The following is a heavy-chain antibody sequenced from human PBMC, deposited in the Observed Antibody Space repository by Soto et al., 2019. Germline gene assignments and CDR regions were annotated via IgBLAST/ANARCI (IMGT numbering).Heavy chain of an antibody. CDR1: GGTLSDHG. CDR2: TIPVFNTA. CDR3: ARGVYGSGNYYTGPSAFDI. Sequence: QVQLEQSGAEVKKPGSSVKVSCKASGGTLSDHGVAWLRQAPGQGLEWMGGTIPVFNTAKYAQKLQGRDTVTADKFTNIAYMELSSLRSEDTAFYFCARGVYGSGNYYTGPSAFDIWGQGTMVIVSS. D-gene: IGHD3-10*01. V-gene: IGHV1-69*06. J-gene: IGHJ3*02.